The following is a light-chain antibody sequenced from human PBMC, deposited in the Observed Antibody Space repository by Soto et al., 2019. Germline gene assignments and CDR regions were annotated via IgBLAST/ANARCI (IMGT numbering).Light chain of an antibody. J-gene: IGLJ1*01. CDR1: SSNIGRNY. CDR3: APCDDSLSGRV. Sequence: QSVLTQPPSASGTPGQRVTISCSGSSSNIGRNYVYWYQQLPGTAPKLLIYRNNQRPSGVPDRFSGSKSGTSASLAISGLRSEDEADYYCAPCDDSLSGRVFGTGTKVTVL. CDR2: RNN. V-gene: IGLV1-47*01.